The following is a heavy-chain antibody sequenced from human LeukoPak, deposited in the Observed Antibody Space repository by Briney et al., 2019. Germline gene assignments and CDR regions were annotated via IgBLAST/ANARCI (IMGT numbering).Heavy chain of an antibody. CDR1: GGSFSGYY. V-gene: IGHV4-34*01. CDR3: ARRGRGYSYATFDY. D-gene: IGHD5-18*01. CDR2: INHSGST. J-gene: IGHJ4*02. Sequence: PSETLSLTCAVYGGSFSGYYWSWIRQPPGKGLEWIGEINHSGSTNYNPSLKSRVTIPVDTSKNQFSLKLSSVTAADTAVYYCARRGRGYSYATFDYWGQGTLVTVSS.